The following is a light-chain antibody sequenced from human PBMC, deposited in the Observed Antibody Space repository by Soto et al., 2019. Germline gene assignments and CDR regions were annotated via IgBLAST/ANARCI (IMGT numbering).Light chain of an antibody. CDR2: DAS. V-gene: IGKV1-5*01. CDR1: KSISSW. Sequence: DIQMTQSPSTLSASVGDSVTITCRASKSISSWLAWYQQKPGTAPKLLIYDASSLESGVPSRFSGSGSGTEFTLTIIRLQPDDFATYYCQPYNSYSQSIFGQGTKREI. CDR3: QPYNSYSQSI. J-gene: IGKJ2*01.